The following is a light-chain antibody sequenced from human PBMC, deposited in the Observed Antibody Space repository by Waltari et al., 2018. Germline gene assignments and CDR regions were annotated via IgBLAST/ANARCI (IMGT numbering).Light chain of an antibody. CDR2: EVS. J-gene: IGLJ2*01. V-gene: IGLV2-14*01. CDR1: SSDVGGSNY. Sequence: QSALTQPASVSGSPGPSITISCTGTSSDVGGSNYVSWSQQHPGKAPKLMIYEVSNRPSGVSNRFSGSKSGNTASLTISGLQAEDEADYYCSSYTSSSTLDVVFGGGTKLTVL. CDR3: SSYTSSSTLDVV.